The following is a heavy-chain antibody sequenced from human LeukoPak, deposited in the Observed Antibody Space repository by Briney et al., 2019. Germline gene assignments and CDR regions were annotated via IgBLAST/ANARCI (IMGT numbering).Heavy chain of an antibody. CDR2: INHSGST. D-gene: IGHD2-21*02. Sequence: SETLSLTCAVYGGSFSGYYWSWIRQPPGKGLEWIGEINHSGSTNYNPSLKSRVTISVDTSKNQISLKLNSVTAADTAMYYCARHGDLLSPFQTWGQGTLVTVSS. V-gene: IGHV4-34*01. J-gene: IGHJ5*02. CDR1: GGSFSGYY. CDR3: ARHGDLLSPFQT.